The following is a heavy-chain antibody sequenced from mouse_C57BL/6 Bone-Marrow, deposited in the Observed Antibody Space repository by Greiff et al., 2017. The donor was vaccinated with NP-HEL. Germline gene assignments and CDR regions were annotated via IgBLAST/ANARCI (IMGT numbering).Heavy chain of an antibody. J-gene: IGHJ2*01. Sequence: LVESGAELARPGASVKLSCKASGYTFTSYGISWVKQRTGQGLEWIGEIYPRSGNTYYNEKFKGKATLTADKSSSTAYMELRSLTSEDSAVYFCARELRPWSYWGQGTTLTVSS. CDR1: GYTFTSYG. CDR2: IYPRSGNT. CDR3: ARELRPWSY. D-gene: IGHD2-12*01. V-gene: IGHV1-81*01.